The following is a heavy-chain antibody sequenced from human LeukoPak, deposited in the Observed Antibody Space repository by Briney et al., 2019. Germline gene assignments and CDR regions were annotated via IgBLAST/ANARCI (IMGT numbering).Heavy chain of an antibody. CDR2: LTSSGETT. CDR3: ARDRPNYYGANGHYYRRDGDY. V-gene: IGHV3-23*01. J-gene: IGHJ4*02. CDR1: GFTFSIYA. Sequence: QPGGSLRHSCAASGFTFSIYAMSWVRQAPGKGLEWVSSLTSSGETTYYAGSVKGQFTISRDNSKNTVYLQMNSLRAEDTAVYYCARDRPNYYGANGHYYRRDGDYWGQGTLVTVS. D-gene: IGHD3-22*01.